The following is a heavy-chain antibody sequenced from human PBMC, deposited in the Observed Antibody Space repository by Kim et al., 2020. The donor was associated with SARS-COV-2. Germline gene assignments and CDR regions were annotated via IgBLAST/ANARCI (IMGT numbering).Heavy chain of an antibody. CDR2: INAGNGNT. D-gene: IGHD3-10*01. CDR3: ARVASGFGDGLMEDY. CDR1: GYTFTSYA. J-gene: IGHJ4*02. Sequence: ASVKVSCKASGYTFTSYAMHWVRQAPGQRLEWMGWINAGNGNTKYSQKFQGRVTITRDTSASTAYMELSSLRSEDTAVYYCARVASGFGDGLMEDYWGQGTLVTVSS. V-gene: IGHV1-3*01.